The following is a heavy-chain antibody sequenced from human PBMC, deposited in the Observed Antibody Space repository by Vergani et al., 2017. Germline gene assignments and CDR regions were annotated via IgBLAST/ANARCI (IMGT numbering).Heavy chain of an antibody. CDR1: GGSISSSSYY. CDR3: ARAITELGITDY. V-gene: IGHV4-39*07. J-gene: IGHJ4*02. D-gene: IGHD1-20*01. Sequence: QLQLQESGPGLVKPSETLSLTCTVSGGSISSSSYYWGWIRQPPGKGLGWIGSIYYSGRTYYNPSLKGRGTISVDTSKNQFSLKLSSGTAADTAVYYCARAITELGITDYWGQGTLVTVSS. CDR2: IYYSGRT.